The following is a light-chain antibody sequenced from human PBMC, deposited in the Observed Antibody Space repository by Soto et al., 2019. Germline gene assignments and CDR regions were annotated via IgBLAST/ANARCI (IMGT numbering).Light chain of an antibody. V-gene: IGKV3-15*01. CDR3: HQYNNWPLT. CDR1: QSVSGN. Sequence: EILMTQSPATLSVSPGETATLSCRASQSVSGNLAWYQQRPGQAPRRLIYGTSTTATDIPSRFSGSGSGTEFTLTISSLQSEDFAFYYCHQYNNWPLTFGGGTKVEIK. J-gene: IGKJ4*01. CDR2: GTS.